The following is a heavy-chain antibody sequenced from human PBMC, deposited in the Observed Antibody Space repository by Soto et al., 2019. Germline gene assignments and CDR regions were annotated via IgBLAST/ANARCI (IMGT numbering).Heavy chain of an antibody. Sequence: SETLSLTCTVSGGSISSYYWSWIRQHPGKGLEWIGYIYYSGSTNYNPSLMSRVSISLDTSKSQFSLNLNSVTAADTAVYYCARTLSGGFDYWGQGTLVTVSS. CDR2: IYYSGST. CDR3: ARTLSGGFDY. J-gene: IGHJ4*02. CDR1: GGSISSYY. V-gene: IGHV4-59*01.